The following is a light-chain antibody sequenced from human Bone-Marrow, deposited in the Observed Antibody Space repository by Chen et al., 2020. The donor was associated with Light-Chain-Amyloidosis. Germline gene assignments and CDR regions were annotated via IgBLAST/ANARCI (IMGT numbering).Light chain of an antibody. CDR2: RDT. CDR3: QSADSSGTYEVI. CDR1: DLPTKY. V-gene: IGLV3-25*03. Sequence: SYELTQPPSVSVSPGQTARITCSGDDLPTKYAYWYQQKPGQAPVLVIHRDTERPSGISERFSGSSSETTATLTISGVQAEGEADYHCQSADSSGTYEVIFGGGTKLTVL. J-gene: IGLJ2*01.